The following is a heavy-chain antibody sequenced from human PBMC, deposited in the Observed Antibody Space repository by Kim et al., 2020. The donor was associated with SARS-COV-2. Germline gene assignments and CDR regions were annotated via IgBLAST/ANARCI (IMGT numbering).Heavy chain of an antibody. D-gene: IGHD2-15*01. CDR2: ISDIGTT. J-gene: IGHJ4*02. Sequence: SETLSLTCTVSGGSINGYFWCWIRQSPGKGLEWIGYISDIGTTNSNPSLKSRGTISLETSKNQFSLKLNSVTAADTAVYYCARLGRGYSTDYLDLWGQGMLVTVSS. CDR3: ARLGRGYSTDYLDL. V-gene: IGHV4-59*08. CDR1: GGSINGYF.